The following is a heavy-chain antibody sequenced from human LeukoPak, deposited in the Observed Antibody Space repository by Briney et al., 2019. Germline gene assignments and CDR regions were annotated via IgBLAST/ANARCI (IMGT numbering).Heavy chain of an antibody. Sequence: ASVKVSCKASGYTFTSYYVHWVRQAPGQGLEWMGVIKPSDGFTSYAQKFQGRLTVTRDMSTSTVYMELNSLRSEDTTVYFCGREIEGTTDYWGQGTLVTVSS. CDR3: GREIEGTTDY. D-gene: IGHD1-7*01. V-gene: IGHV1-46*01. J-gene: IGHJ4*02. CDR2: IKPSDGFT. CDR1: GYTFTSYY.